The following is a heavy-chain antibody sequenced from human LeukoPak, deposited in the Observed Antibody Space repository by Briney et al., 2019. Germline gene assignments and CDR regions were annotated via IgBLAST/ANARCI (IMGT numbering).Heavy chain of an antibody. CDR3: AQKGGTDH. J-gene: IGHJ4*02. CDR1: GFSFSRFG. Sequence: GGSLRLSCVASGFSFSRFGMNWVRQAPGRGLEWISHISSTSGDVYYADSVKGRFTISRDNAKNSLYLQMSSLRVEDTAIYYCAQKGGTDHWGQGTLVTVSS. CDR2: ISSTSGDV. V-gene: IGHV3-48*01. D-gene: IGHD2-15*01.